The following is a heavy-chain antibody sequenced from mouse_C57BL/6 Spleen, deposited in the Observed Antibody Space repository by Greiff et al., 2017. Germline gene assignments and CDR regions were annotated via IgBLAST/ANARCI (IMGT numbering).Heavy chain of an antibody. J-gene: IGHJ1*03. CDR1: GYAFCSYW. CDR2: IYPGDGDT. V-gene: IGHV1-80*01. Sequence: QVQLQQSGAELVKPGASVKISCKASGYAFCSYWMNWVKQRPGKGLEWIGQIYPGDGDTNYNGKFKGKATLTADKSSSTAYMQLSSLTSEDSAVYFCARALLRSPWYFDVWGTGTTVTVSS. D-gene: IGHD1-1*01. CDR3: ARALLRSPWYFDV.